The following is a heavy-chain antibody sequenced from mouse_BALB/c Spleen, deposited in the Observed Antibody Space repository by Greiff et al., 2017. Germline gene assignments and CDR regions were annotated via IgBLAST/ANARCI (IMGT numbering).Heavy chain of an antibody. Sequence: EVQLQESGPGLVKPSQSLSLTCSVTGYSITSGYYWNWIRQFPGNKLEWMGYISYDGSNNYNPSLKNRISITRDTSKNQFFLKLNSVTTEDTATYYCVREGIYYPFDYWGQGTTLTVSS. V-gene: IGHV3-6*02. J-gene: IGHJ2*01. CDR1: GYSITSGYY. D-gene: IGHD1-1*01. CDR3: VREGIYYPFDY. CDR2: ISYDGSN.